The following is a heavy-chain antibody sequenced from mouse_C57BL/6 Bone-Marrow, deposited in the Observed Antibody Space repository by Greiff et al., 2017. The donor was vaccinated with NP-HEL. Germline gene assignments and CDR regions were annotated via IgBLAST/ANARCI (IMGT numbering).Heavy chain of an antibody. J-gene: IGHJ4*01. Sequence: QVQLKESGGERGRTGTSVKVSCKASGYAFTNYVIEWVKQRHGKGGEGRGGGNPGRGGTNYNEKFKGKATLTADKSSSTAYMQLSSLTSEDSAVYFCAVYYSNYGGYYAMDYWGQGTSVTVSS. CDR2: GNPGRGGT. D-gene: IGHD2-5*01. CDR3: AVYYSNYGGYYAMDY. CDR1: GYAFTNYV. V-gene: IGHV1-54*01.